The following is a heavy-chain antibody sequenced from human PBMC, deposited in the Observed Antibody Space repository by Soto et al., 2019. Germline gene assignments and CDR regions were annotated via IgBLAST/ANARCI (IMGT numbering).Heavy chain of an antibody. V-gene: IGHV4-30-2*01. D-gene: IGHD1-1*01. CDR3: ARGNELYYFDY. J-gene: IGHJ4*02. CDR2: IYHSGTT. CDR1: GGSISSGGYS. Sequence: PSETLSLSCAVSGGSISSGGYSWSWIRQPPGKGLEWIGYIYHSGTTYYNPSLKSRVTISVDRSKNQFSLKLTSVTAADTAVYYCARGNELYYFDYWGQGTLVTVSS.